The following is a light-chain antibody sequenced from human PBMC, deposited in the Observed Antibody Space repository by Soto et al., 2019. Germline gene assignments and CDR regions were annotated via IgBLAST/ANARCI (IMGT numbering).Light chain of an antibody. CDR1: SSDIGAYNS. V-gene: IGLV2-14*01. Sequence: QSALTQPASVSGSPGQSITISCTGTSSDIGAYNSVSWYQQHPGKAPKLIVFQVSFRPSAVSDRFSGSKSDNTASLTISGLQTEDEADYYCLPYTASSTFVFGTGTKLTVL. J-gene: IGLJ1*01. CDR2: QVS. CDR3: LPYTASSTFV.